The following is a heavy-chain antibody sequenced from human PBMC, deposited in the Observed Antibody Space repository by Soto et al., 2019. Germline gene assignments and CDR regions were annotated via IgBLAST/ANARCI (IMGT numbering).Heavy chain of an antibody. D-gene: IGHD3-10*01. Sequence: QVQLVQSGAEVKKPGSSVKVSCKTSGVSFNNNVIGWVRQAPGHGLEWMGGVSPPFRTSNYARKFQGRISITADASTGTVNMELSSLTSEDTAQYYCARVLYYGSGSYSPYGMDVWGQGTTVTVSS. CDR1: GVSFNNNV. J-gene: IGHJ6*02. CDR2: VSPPFRTS. V-gene: IGHV1-69*01. CDR3: ARVLYYGSGSYSPYGMDV.